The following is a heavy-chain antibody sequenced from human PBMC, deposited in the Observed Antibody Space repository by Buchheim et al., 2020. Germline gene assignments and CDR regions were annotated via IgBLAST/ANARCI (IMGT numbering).Heavy chain of an antibody. J-gene: IGHJ4*02. CDR2: IDHSGFT. Sequence: QVQLQESGPGLVKPSGTLSLTCAVSGDSVSNGNWWNWVRQPPGKGLEWIGEIDHSGFTKYNPSLKSRVTIELDKPKNQFSLKLTSVTAADTAVYYCARDSGYRSEYWGQGIL. CDR1: GDSVSNGNW. D-gene: IGHD5-18*01. CDR3: ARDSGYRSEY. V-gene: IGHV4-4*02.